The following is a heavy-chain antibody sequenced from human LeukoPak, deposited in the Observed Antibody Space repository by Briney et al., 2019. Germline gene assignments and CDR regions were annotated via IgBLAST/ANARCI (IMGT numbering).Heavy chain of an antibody. D-gene: IGHD5-24*01. J-gene: IGHJ5*02. Sequence: PGGSLRLSCAASGFTFSSYAMHWVRQAPGKGLEYVSAISSNGGSTYYANSVKGRFTISRDNSKNTLYLQMGSLRAEDMAVYYCARDGLEMATRNNWFDPWGQGTLVTVSS. CDR1: GFTFSSYA. CDR3: ARDGLEMATRNNWFDP. CDR2: ISSNGGST. V-gene: IGHV3-64*01.